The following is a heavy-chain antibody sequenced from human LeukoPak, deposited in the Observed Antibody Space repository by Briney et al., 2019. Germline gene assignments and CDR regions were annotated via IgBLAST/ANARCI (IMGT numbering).Heavy chain of an antibody. CDR3: ARGVHDILTATYYFDY. J-gene: IGHJ4*02. D-gene: IGHD3-9*01. Sequence: SETLSLTCTVSGGSISSYYWSWIRQPPGKGLEWIGYIYYSGSTNYNPSLKSRVTISVDTSKNQFSLKLSSVTAADTAVYYCARGVHDILTATYYFDYWGQGTLVTVSS. CDR2: IYYSGST. CDR1: GGSISSYY. V-gene: IGHV4-59*01.